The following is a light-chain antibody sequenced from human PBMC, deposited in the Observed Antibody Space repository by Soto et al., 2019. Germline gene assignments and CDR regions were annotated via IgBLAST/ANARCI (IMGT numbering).Light chain of an antibody. J-gene: IGKJ1*01. CDR3: QQYNSYSPT. CDR2: KAS. CDR1: QSISTL. Sequence: DIQMTQSPATLSASVGDRVTITCRASQSISTLLAWYQQEPGKAPKLLIHKASSLQSGVPSRFSGSGSGTDFTLTISSLHPDDFATYYCQQYNSYSPTFGQGTRWIS. V-gene: IGKV1-5*03.